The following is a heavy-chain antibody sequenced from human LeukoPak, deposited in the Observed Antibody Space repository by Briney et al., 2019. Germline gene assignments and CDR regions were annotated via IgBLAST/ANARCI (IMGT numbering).Heavy chain of an antibody. D-gene: IGHD3-10*01. J-gene: IGHJ4*02. CDR2: IYHSGST. CDR1: GGSISSSNW. CDR3: ARERYGSGTAFGY. Sequence: PSGTLSLTCAVSGGSISSSNWWSWVRQSPGKGLEWIGEIYHSGSTNYNPSLKSRVTISVDKSKNQFSLKLSSVTAADAAVYYCARERYGSGTAFGYWGQGTLVTVSS. V-gene: IGHV4-4*02.